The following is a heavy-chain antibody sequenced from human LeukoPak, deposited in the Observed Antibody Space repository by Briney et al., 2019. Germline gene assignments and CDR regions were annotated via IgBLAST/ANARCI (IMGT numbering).Heavy chain of an antibody. J-gene: IGHJ4*02. V-gene: IGHV4-59*01. CDR2: TAYSGTT. D-gene: IGHD4-17*01. Sequence: SETLSLTCTVSGDSIRTYYWSWIRQPPGKGLEWIGCTAYSGTTYYNPSLQSRVTMSVHTSKNQISLNLSSVTAADTAVYYCARDPTGAYWGQGTLGTVSS. CDR1: GDSIRTYY. CDR3: ARDPTGAY.